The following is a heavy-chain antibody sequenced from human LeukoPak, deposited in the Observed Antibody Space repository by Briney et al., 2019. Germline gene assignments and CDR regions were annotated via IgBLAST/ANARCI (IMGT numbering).Heavy chain of an antibody. CDR3: ARDGSCSSTSCYPDY. Sequence: GGSLRLSCAASGFTFSSYGMHWVRQAPGKGLEWVAFIRYDGSNKYYADSVKGRFTISRDNSKNTLYLQMNSLRAEDTALYYCARDGSCSSTSCYPDYWGQGTLVTVSS. CDR2: IRYDGSNK. V-gene: IGHV3-30*02. CDR1: GFTFSSYG. J-gene: IGHJ4*02. D-gene: IGHD2-2*01.